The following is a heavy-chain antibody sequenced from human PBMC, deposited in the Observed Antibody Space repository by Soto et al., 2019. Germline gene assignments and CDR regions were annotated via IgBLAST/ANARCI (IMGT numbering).Heavy chain of an antibody. CDR1: GFTFTTYA. CDR2: ISGSGAGT. J-gene: IGHJ4*02. Sequence: LLESGGGLVQPGGSLRLSCAASGFTFTTYAMGWVRQAPGKGLEWVSSISGSGAGTFYADSVKGRFTISRDNAKKMVYLQMNGLRADDTALYYCEKEALTVAGNNFDSWGQGTLVTVSS. V-gene: IGHV3-23*01. D-gene: IGHD6-19*01. CDR3: EKEALTVAGNNFDS.